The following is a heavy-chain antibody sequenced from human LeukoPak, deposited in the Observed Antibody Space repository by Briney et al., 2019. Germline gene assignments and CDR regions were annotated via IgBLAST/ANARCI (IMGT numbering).Heavy chain of an antibody. CDR1: RFTFSNYG. Sequence: GGSLRLSCAASRFTFSNYGVNWVRQAPGKGLEWVSYINSRSSTIYYADSVRGRFTISRDNAKNSLYLQMNSLRAEDTAVYCCAKGAIFGVVIISLHFQHWGQGTLVTVSS. CDR2: INSRSSTI. V-gene: IGHV3-48*01. D-gene: IGHD3-3*01. CDR3: AKGAIFGVVIISLHFQH. J-gene: IGHJ1*01.